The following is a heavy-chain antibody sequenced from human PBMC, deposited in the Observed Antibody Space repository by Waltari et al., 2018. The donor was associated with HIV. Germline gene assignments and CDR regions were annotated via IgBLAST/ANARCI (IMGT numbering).Heavy chain of an antibody. CDR3: ARGRYGVGFYMDV. Sequence: QVQLVQSGPEVKKLGASVKVSCKASGYTFTNYGITWVRQVPGQGLEWMGWIGPYNDNTNYAQNLQGRVTMTTDISTNTAYMELRSLRSDDTAVYYCARGRYGVGFYMDVWGKGTTVTVSS. CDR1: GYTFTNYG. D-gene: IGHD4-17*01. J-gene: IGHJ6*03. CDR2: IGPYNDNT. V-gene: IGHV1-18*04.